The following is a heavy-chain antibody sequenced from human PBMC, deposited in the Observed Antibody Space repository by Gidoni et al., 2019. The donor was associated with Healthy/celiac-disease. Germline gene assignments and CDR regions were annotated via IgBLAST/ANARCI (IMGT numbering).Heavy chain of an antibody. V-gene: IGHV1-69*01. D-gene: IGHD2-8*01. CDR1: GGTFSSYA. CDR3: ARDFCTNGVCYTHFDY. Sequence: QVQLVQSGAEVKKPGSSVKVSCKASGGTFSSYAIRWVRQAPGQGLEWMGGIIPICGTANYAQKCQGRVTSTADESTSTAYMELSSLRSEDTAVYYCARDFCTNGVCYTHFDYWGQGTLVTVSS. CDR2: IIPICGTA. J-gene: IGHJ4*02.